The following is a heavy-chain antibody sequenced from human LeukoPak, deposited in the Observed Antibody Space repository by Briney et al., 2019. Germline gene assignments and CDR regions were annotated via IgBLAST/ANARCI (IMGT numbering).Heavy chain of an antibody. CDR2: IIPIFGTA. V-gene: IGHV1-69*01. Sequence: ASVKVSCKASGGTFSSYAISWVRQAPGQGLEWMGGIIPIFGTANYAQKFQGRVTITADESTSTAYMELSSLRSEDTAVYYCARDRGMVRTSGYFDYWGQGTLVTVSS. CDR1: GGTFSSYA. D-gene: IGHD3-10*01. CDR3: ARDRGMVRTSGYFDY. J-gene: IGHJ4*02.